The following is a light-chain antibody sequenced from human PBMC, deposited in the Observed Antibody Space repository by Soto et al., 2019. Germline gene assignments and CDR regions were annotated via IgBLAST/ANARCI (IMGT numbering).Light chain of an antibody. CDR3: QQYNNWWT. V-gene: IGKV3-15*01. CDR2: GAS. J-gene: IGKJ1*01. Sequence: EIVMTQPPATLSVSPGERATLSCRASQSVSSYLAWYQQKPGQAPRLLIYGASTRATGIPARFSGSGSGTEFTLTISSLQSEDFAVYYCQQYNNWWTGGQGTKVEIK. CDR1: QSVSSY.